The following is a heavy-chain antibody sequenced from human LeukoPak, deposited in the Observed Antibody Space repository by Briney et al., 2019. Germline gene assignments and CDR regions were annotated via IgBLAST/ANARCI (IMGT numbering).Heavy chain of an antibody. D-gene: IGHD1-14*01. V-gene: IGHV3-74*01. CDR1: GFTFSSYW. CDR3: AKDYFGTSADAFNV. J-gene: IGHJ3*01. CDR2: INSDGSST. Sequence: GGSLRLSCAASGFTFSSYWMHWVRHAPGKGLVWVSRINSDGSSTSYADSVKGRFTISRDNSKNTLYLQINSLRAADTAVYYCAKDYFGTSADAFNVWGQGTMVTVSS.